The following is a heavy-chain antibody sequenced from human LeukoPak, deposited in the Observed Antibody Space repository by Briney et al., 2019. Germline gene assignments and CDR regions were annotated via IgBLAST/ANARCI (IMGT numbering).Heavy chain of an antibody. D-gene: IGHD1-26*01. V-gene: IGHV1-18*01. CDR2: ISTYNNNT. CDR3: ARVSGSYRGAIDY. J-gene: IGHJ4*02. CDR1: GYTFTSYG. Sequence: ASVKVSCKASGYTFTSYGISWVRQAPGQGLEWLGWISTYNNNTHYAQKFQVRVTMTTDTSTSTAYMELRSLRSDDTAVYHCARVSGSYRGAIDYWGQGTLVTVSS.